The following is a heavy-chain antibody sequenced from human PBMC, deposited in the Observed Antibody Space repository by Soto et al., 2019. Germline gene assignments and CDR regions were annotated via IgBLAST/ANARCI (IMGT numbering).Heavy chain of an antibody. CDR2: TYYRSKWYN. J-gene: IGHJ3*02. D-gene: IGHD2-8*02. Sequence: SQTLSLTCAISGDSVSSNSAAWNWIRQSPSRGLEWLGRTYYRSKWYNDYAVSVKSRITINPDTSKNQFSLQLNSVTPEDTAVYYCARGEFVRTVPRPEEADDASDIWGQGTMVTDSS. CDR3: ARGEFVRTVPRPEEADDASDI. V-gene: IGHV6-1*01. CDR1: GDSVSSNSAA.